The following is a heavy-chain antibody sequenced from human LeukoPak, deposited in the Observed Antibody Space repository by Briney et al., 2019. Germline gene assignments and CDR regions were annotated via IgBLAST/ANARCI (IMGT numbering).Heavy chain of an antibody. J-gene: IGHJ4*02. CDR2: ISAYNGNT. CDR3: ASGNNYYDSRY. D-gene: IGHD3-22*01. V-gene: IGHV1-18*01. Sequence: ASVKVSCKASGYTFTSYAMNWVRQAPGQGLEWMGWISAYNGNTNYAQKLQGRVTMTTDTSTSTAYMELRSLRSDDTAVYYCASGNNYYDSRYWGQGTLVTVSS. CDR1: GYTFTSYA.